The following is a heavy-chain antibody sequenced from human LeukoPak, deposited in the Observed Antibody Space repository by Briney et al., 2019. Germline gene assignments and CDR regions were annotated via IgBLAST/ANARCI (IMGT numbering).Heavy chain of an antibody. CDR3: ASEGFSYGHGYFDY. CDR2: INPNSGGT. Sequence: GASVKVSCKASGSTFTDYYMHWVRQAPGQGLEWMGWINPNSGGTNFAQKFQGRVTMTRDTSISTAYMELSRLRSDDTAVYYCASEGFSYGHGYFDYWGQGTLVTVSS. CDR1: GSTFTDYY. V-gene: IGHV1-2*02. J-gene: IGHJ4*02. D-gene: IGHD5-18*01.